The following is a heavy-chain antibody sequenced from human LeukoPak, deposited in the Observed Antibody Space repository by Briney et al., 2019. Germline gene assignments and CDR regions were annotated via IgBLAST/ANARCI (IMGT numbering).Heavy chain of an antibody. CDR3: AKCIGGAPYYFDY. CDR1: GFTFSSYG. J-gene: IGHJ4*02. CDR2: IRYDGSNK. D-gene: IGHD1-26*01. Sequence: GGSLRLSCAASGFTFSSYGMHWVRQAPGKGLELVAFIRYDGSNKYYADSVKGRFTISRDNSKNTLYLQMNSLRAEDTAVYYCAKCIGGAPYYFDYWGQGTLVTVSS. V-gene: IGHV3-30*02.